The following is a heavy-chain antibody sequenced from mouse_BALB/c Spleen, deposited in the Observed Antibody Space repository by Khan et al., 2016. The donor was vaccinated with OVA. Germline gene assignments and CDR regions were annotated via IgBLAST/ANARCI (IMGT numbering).Heavy chain of an antibody. D-gene: IGHD2-12*01. V-gene: IGHV1S134*01. CDR1: GSTFTSYG. J-gene: IGHJ2*01. Sequence: VQLKQSGAELGRPGSSVKLSCKTSGSTFTSYGIKWVKQRPGQGLEWIGYIYPGNGYTEYNEKFQGKAILTSDTSSSTAYMQLRSRTSEDSAIYFCTTAYYRYYFDYWGQGTTRTVSS. CDR3: TTAYYRYYFDY. CDR2: IYPGNGYT.